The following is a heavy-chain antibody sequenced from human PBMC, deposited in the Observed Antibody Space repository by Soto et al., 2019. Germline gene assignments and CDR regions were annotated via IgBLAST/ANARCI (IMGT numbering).Heavy chain of an antibody. CDR1: GFTFSRYG. D-gene: IGHD6-25*01. J-gene: IGHJ6*02. CDR3: ARDPQQRLSDSYYYGMDV. CDR2: ISGLSSYI. Sequence: EVQLVESGGGLVKPGGSLRLSCSASGFTFSRYGMNWVRQAPGQGLELVSSISGLSSYIYYADSVKGRFTVSRDNAKNSMYVQMNSLGAEYTAGYYCARDPQQRLSDSYYYGMDVWGHGTTVIVSS. V-gene: IGHV3-21*02.